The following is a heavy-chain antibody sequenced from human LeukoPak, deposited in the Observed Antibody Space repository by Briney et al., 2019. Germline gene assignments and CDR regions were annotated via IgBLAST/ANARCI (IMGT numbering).Heavy chain of an antibody. Sequence: SVKVSSKASGGTFSSYAISWVRQAPGQGLEWMGRIIPILGIANYAQKFQGRVTITADKSTSTAYMELSSLRSEDTAVYYCARVQPGRGFMTTVATGSDAFDIWGQGTMVTVSS. CDR1: GGTFSSYA. D-gene: IGHD4-17*01. J-gene: IGHJ3*02. V-gene: IGHV1-69*04. CDR3: ARVQPGRGFMTTVATGSDAFDI. CDR2: IIPILGIA.